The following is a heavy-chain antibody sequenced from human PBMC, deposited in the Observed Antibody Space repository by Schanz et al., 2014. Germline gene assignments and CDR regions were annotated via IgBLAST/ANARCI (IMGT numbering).Heavy chain of an antibody. CDR2: IWNNGVTK. CDR1: GFTFSSYA. CDR3: ARPRFDYGEVDY. Sequence: QVQLVESGGGVVQPGRSLRLSCAASGFTFSSYAMHWFRQPAGKGLEWVAVIWNNGVTKYYADSVRGRFTISRDRFQNALYLRMSSLRAEDTAVYYWARPRFDYGEVDYWGQGTLVTVSS. D-gene: IGHD4-17*01. V-gene: IGHV3-33*08. J-gene: IGHJ4*02.